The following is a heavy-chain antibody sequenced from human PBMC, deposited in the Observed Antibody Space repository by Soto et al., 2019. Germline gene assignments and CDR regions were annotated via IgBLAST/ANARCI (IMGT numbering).Heavy chain of an antibody. D-gene: IGHD3-10*01. CDR2: ISGSGGTA. CDR1: GFTFSSYA. CDR3: AKGRGQHLNFDY. V-gene: IGHV3-23*01. J-gene: IGHJ4*02. Sequence: EVQLLESGGGSVQPGGSLRLSCAASGFTFSSYAMHWVRRPPGKGLEWVSSISGSGGTAYYADSVKGRFSISRDSLVNTRYLQINSLRAEDTAVYYCAKGRGQHLNFDYWGQGTLVTVSP.